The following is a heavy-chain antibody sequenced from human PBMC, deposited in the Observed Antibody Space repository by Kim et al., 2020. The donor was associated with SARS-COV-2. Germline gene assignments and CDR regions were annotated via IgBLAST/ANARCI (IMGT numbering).Heavy chain of an antibody. CDR2: ISWNSGSI. D-gene: IGHD1-26*01. CDR1: GFTFDDYA. CDR3: AKVMNWELLPDY. J-gene: IGHJ4*02. Sequence: GGSLRLSCAASGFTFDDYAMHWVRQAPGKGLEWVSGISWNSGSIGYADSVKGRFTISRDNAKNSLYLQMNSLRAEDTALYYCAKVMNWELLPDYWGQGTL. V-gene: IGHV3-9*01.